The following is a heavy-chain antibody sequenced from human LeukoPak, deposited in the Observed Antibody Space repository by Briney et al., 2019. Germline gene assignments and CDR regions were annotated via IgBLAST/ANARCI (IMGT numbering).Heavy chain of an antibody. J-gene: IGHJ5*02. V-gene: IGHV4-30-4*08. CDR2: IYYSGST. D-gene: IGHD3-3*01. Sequence: SQTLSLTRTVSGGSISSGDYYWSWIRQPPGKGLEWIGYIYYSGSTYYNPSLKSRVTISVDTSKNQFSLKLSSVTAADTAVYYCARTPTHDFWSRPGGFDPWGQGTLVTVSS. CDR3: ARTPTHDFWSRPGGFDP. CDR1: GGSISSGDYY.